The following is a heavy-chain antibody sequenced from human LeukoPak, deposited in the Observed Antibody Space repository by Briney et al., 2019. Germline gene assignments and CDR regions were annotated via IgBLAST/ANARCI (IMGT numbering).Heavy chain of an antibody. V-gene: IGHV4-30-4*01. J-gene: IGHJ4*02. CDR2: IYYSGST. CDR3: ARDPVDYGSGSYYMD. Sequence: PSETLSLTCTVSGGSISSGDYYWSWIRQPPGKGLEWIGYIYYSGSTYYNPSLKGRVTISVDTPKNQFSLKLSSVTAADTAVYYCARDPVDYGSGSYYMDWGQGTLVTVSS. D-gene: IGHD3-10*01. CDR1: GGSISSGDYY.